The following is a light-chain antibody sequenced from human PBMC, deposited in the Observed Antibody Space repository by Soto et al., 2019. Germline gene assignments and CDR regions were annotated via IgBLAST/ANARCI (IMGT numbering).Light chain of an antibody. CDR3: SSYTGSSTPYV. CDR1: SSDVGGYNY. V-gene: IGLV2-14*01. Sequence: QSALTQPASVSGSPGQSITISCTGTSSDVGGYNYVSWYQQHPGKAPKLIIYEVSNRPSGVSNRFSGSKSGNTASLTISVLQADDEADYYCSSYTGSSTPYVFGTGTKVTVL. CDR2: EVS. J-gene: IGLJ1*01.